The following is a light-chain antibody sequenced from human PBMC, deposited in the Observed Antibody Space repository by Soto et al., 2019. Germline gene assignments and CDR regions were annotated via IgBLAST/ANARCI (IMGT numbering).Light chain of an antibody. Sequence: EIVMTQSPVTLSVSPGERATLSCRASQSVASNLAWYQQEPGQPPRLLIYGASSRATGIPDRFSGSGSGTDFTLTISRLEPEDFAVYYCQQYGSSLFTFGPGTKVDIK. J-gene: IGKJ3*01. CDR1: QSVASN. CDR3: QQYGSSLFT. CDR2: GAS. V-gene: IGKV3-20*01.